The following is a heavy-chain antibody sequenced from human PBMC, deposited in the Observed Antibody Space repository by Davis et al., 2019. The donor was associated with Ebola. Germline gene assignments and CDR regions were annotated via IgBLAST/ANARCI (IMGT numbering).Heavy chain of an antibody. V-gene: IGHV3-11*06. J-gene: IGHJ4*02. CDR3: ARGISVAGTSADS. CDR2: ITSSSGYA. CDR1: GFIFSDYY. D-gene: IGHD6-19*01. Sequence: GESLKISCAASGFIFSDYYMSWIRQAPGKGLEWISYITSSSGYANYADSVKGRFTMSRDNSKNSLYLQMTSLRAEDTGVYYCARGISVAGTSADSWGQGTLVTVSS.